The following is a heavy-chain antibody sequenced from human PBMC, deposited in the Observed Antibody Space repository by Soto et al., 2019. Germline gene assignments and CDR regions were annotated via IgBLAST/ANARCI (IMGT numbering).Heavy chain of an antibody. D-gene: IGHD2-21*02. CDR3: ARHGEAYCGGDCYSNYGMDV. CDR2: IHPGESDT. J-gene: IGHJ6*02. V-gene: IGHV5-51*01. Sequence: GESLKISCKSYGYSFTTYWIAWVRQMPGKGLEWMGSIHPGESDTRYSPSFQGQVTISADRSITTAYLQWSSLKASDTAMYYCARHGEAYCGGDCYSNYGMDVWGQGTTVTVSS. CDR1: GYSFTTYW.